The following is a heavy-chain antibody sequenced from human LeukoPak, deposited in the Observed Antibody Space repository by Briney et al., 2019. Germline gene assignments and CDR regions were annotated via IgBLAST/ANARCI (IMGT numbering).Heavy chain of an antibody. D-gene: IGHD3-10*01. CDR3: ARHGGAFDI. CDR2: IKQDGSEK. V-gene: IGHV3-7*01. Sequence: GGSLRLSCAASGFTFSTYWMSWARQAPGKGPEWVAHIKQDGSEKDYVDSVKGRFTISRDNAKNSLYLQMNSLRGEDTAVYYCARHGGAFDIWGQGTLVTVSS. J-gene: IGHJ3*02. CDR1: GFTFSTYW.